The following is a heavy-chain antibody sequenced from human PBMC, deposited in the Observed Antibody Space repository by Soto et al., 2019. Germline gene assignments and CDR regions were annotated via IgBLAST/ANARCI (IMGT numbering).Heavy chain of an antibody. CDR2: IYYSGST. D-gene: IGHD6-13*01. CDR3: ARRGGHISSSWYIHWFDP. Sequence: SETLSLTCTVSGGSISSSSYYWGWIRQPPGKGLEWIGSIYYSGSTYYNPSLKSRVTISVDTSKNQFSLKLSSVTAADTAVYYCARRGGHISSSWYIHWFDPWGQGTLVTVSS. V-gene: IGHV4-39*01. CDR1: GGSISSSSYY. J-gene: IGHJ5*02.